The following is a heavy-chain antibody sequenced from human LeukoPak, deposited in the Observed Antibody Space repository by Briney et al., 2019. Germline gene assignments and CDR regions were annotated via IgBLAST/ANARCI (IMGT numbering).Heavy chain of an antibody. J-gene: IGHJ4*02. CDR1: GFSLRTNGVG. Sequence: ESGPTLGNPAQTLTLTCTFSGFSLRTNGVGVSWIRQPPGKALEWLALIYWDDDKRYSPSLKSRLTITKDTSKNQVVLTMTNMDPVDTATYYCAQIITTVTTLWGQGTLVTVSS. CDR2: IYWDDDK. CDR3: AQIITTVTTL. D-gene: IGHD4-17*01. V-gene: IGHV2-5*02.